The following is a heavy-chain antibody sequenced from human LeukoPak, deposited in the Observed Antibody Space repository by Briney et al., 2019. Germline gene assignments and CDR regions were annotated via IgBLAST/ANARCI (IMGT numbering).Heavy chain of an antibody. CDR3: ARGGAAARLQYYYYYYMDV. Sequence: PSETLSLTCTVSGGSISNHYWSWIRQPPGKGLEWIGNIYSCGSTNYSPSLRSRVTMSVDTSKNQFSLRLSSVTAADTAVYFCARGGAAARLQYYYYYYMDVWGKGTTVTVSS. V-gene: IGHV4-59*11. J-gene: IGHJ6*03. CDR1: GGSISNHY. CDR2: IYSCGST. D-gene: IGHD6-13*01.